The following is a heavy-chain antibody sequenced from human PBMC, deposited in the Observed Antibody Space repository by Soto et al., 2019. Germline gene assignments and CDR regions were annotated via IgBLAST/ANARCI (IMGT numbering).Heavy chain of an antibody. J-gene: IGHJ4*02. V-gene: IGHV1-18*01. CDR3: ARDSPPPRE. Sequence: XSVKVSFNASGYTFTSYAISLVRQAPGQGLEWMGWISAYNGNTNYAQKLQGRVTMTTDTSTSTAYMEMRSLRSDDTAVYYCARDSPPPREWGQGTLVTVSS. CDR1: GYTFTSYA. CDR2: ISAYNGNT.